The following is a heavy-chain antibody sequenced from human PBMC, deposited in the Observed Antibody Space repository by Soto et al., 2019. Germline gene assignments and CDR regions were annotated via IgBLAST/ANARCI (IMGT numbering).Heavy chain of an antibody. CDR2: IDPSDSYT. D-gene: IGHD6-13*01. V-gene: IGHV5-10-1*03. Sequence: EVQLVQSGAEVKKPGESLRISCKGSGYSFTSYWISWVRQMPGKGLEWMGRIDPSDSYTNYSPSFQGHVTISADKSISTAYLQWSSLKASDTAMYYCARLHQASHSSWYALSSFDYWGQGTLVTVSS. J-gene: IGHJ4*02. CDR3: ARLHQASHSSWYALSSFDY. CDR1: GYSFTSYW.